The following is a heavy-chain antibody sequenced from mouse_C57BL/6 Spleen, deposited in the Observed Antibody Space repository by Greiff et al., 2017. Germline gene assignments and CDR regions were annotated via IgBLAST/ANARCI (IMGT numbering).Heavy chain of an antibody. J-gene: IGHJ4*01. Sequence: QVQLQQSGAELVRPGASVTLSCKASGYTFTDYEMHWVKQTPVHGLEWIGAIDPETGGTAYNQKFKGKAILTADKSSSTAYMELRSLPSEDSAVYDCTRSAYYYGSSYDAMDYWGQGTSVTVSS. D-gene: IGHD1-1*01. CDR1: GYTFTDYE. CDR2: IDPETGGT. V-gene: IGHV1-15*01. CDR3: TRSAYYYGSSYDAMDY.